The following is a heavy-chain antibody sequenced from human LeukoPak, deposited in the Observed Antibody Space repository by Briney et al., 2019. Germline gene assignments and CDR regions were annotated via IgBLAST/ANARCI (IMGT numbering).Heavy chain of an antibody. Sequence: ASVKVSCKASGYTFTGYYMHWVRQAPGQGLEWMGWINPNSGGTNYAQKFQGWVTMTRDTSISTAYMELSRLRSDDTAVYYCARSGGDCSGGSCYRRPHFDYWGQGTLVTVS. CDR1: GYTFTGYY. J-gene: IGHJ4*02. CDR2: INPNSGGT. CDR3: ARSGGDCSGGSCYRRPHFDY. V-gene: IGHV1-2*04. D-gene: IGHD2-15*01.